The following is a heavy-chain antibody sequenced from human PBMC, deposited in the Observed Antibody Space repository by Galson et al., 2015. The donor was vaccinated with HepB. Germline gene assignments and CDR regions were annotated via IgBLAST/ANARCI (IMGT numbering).Heavy chain of an antibody. Sequence: SLRLSCAASGFTFSSYWMSWVRQAPGKGLEWVANIKQDGSEKYYVDSVKGRFTISRDNAKNSLYLQMNSLRAEDTAVYYCARPERFLEWLDDYMDVWGKGTTVTVSS. CDR1: GFTFSSYW. D-gene: IGHD3-3*01. CDR2: IKQDGSEK. CDR3: ARPERFLEWLDDYMDV. J-gene: IGHJ6*03. V-gene: IGHV3-7*03.